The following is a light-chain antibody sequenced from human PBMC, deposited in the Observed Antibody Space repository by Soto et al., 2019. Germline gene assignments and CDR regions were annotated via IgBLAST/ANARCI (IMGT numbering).Light chain of an antibody. CDR3: SSYAGRSKV. CDR1: SSDVGAYHY. J-gene: IGLJ3*02. V-gene: IGLV2-8*01. CDR2: EVN. Sequence: QSVLTQPPSASGSPGQSVTISCTGTSSDVGAYHYVSWYQQHPGKAPKLIIYEVNDRPSGVPDRFSGSKSGNTASLTVSGLQTEDEADYYCSSYAGRSKVFGGGTKLTVL.